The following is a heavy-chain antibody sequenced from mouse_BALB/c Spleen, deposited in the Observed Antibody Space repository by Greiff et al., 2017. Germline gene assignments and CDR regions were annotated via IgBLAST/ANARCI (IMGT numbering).Heavy chain of an antibody. D-gene: IGHD2-14*01. Sequence: VQLQQSGAELVKPGASVKLSCKASGYTFPSYYMYWVKQRPGQGLEWIGEINPSNGGTNFNEKFKSKATLTVDKSSSTAYMQLSSLTSEDSAVYYCTRSYYRYDGRTWFAYWGQGTLVTVSA. CDR1: GYTFPSYY. CDR3: TRSYYRYDGRTWFAY. J-gene: IGHJ3*01. CDR2: INPSNGGT. V-gene: IGHV1S81*02.